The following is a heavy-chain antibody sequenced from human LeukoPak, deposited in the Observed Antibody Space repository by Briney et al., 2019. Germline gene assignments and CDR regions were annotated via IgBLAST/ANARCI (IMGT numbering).Heavy chain of an antibody. CDR1: GGTFSSYA. V-gene: IGHV1-69*04. D-gene: IGHD3-10*01. Sequence: GSSVKVSCKASGGTFSSYAISWVRQAPGQGLDWMVRIIPILGIANYAQKFQGRVTITADKSTSTAYMELSSLRSEDTTVYYCARDRENPGPSDYWGQGTLVTVSS. CDR3: ARDRENPGPSDY. J-gene: IGHJ4*02. CDR2: IIPILGIA.